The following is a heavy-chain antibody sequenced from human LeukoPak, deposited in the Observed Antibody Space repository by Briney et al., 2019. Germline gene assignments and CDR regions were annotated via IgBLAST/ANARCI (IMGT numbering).Heavy chain of an antibody. CDR1: GGSISSSSYY. CDR2: IYYSGST. J-gene: IGHJ3*02. D-gene: IGHD4-17*01. Sequence: SETLSLTCTVSGGSISSSSYYWGWIRQPPGKGLEWIGSIYYSGSTYYNPSLKSRVTISVDTSKNQFSLKLSSVTAADTAVYYCARYRPTVTDAFDIWGQGTMVTVSS. V-gene: IGHV4-39*07. CDR3: ARYRPTVTDAFDI.